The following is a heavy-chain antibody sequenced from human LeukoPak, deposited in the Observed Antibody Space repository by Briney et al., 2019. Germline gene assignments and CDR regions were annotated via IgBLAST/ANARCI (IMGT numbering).Heavy chain of an antibody. Sequence: GGSLRLSCAASGFTVSSNYMSWVRQAPGKGLEWVSSISSSSSYIFYADSVKGRFTISRDNAKNSLYLQMNSLRAEDTAVYYCARVQRAITMIVVVDTSDYWGQGTLVTVSS. CDR1: GFTVSSNY. J-gene: IGHJ4*02. D-gene: IGHD3-22*01. V-gene: IGHV3-21*01. CDR2: ISSSSSYI. CDR3: ARVQRAITMIVVVDTSDY.